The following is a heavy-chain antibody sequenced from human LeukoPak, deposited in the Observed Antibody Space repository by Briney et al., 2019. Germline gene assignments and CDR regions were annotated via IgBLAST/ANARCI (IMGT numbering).Heavy chain of an antibody. CDR1: GYSFTNYW. CDR3: ARHRRYGGNSYYFDY. V-gene: IGHV5-51*01. CDR2: IYPGDSDT. J-gene: IGHJ4*02. Sequence: GESLKISCKASGYSFTNYWIGWVRQMPGKGLEYMGIIYPGDSDTRYSPSFQGQVTISADKSISTTYLQWSSLRASDTAMYYCARHRRYGGNSYYFDYWGQGALVTVTS. D-gene: IGHD4-23*01.